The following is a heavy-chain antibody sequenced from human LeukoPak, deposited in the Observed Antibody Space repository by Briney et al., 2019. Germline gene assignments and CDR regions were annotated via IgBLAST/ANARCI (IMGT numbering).Heavy chain of an antibody. D-gene: IGHD3-22*01. V-gene: IGHV1-69*01. J-gene: IGHJ3*02. CDR3: AREGFHYDSSGYYYLDGFDI. CDR2: IIPIFGTA. Sequence: SVKVSCKASGGTFSSYAISWVRQAPGQGLEWMGGIIPIFGTANYAQKFQGRVTITADESTSTAYMELRSLRSDDTAVYYCAREGFHYDSSGYYYLDGFDIWGQGTLVSVSS. CDR1: GGTFSSYA.